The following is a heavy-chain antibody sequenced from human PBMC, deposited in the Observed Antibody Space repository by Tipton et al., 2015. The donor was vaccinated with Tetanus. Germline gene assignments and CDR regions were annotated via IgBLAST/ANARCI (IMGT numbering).Heavy chain of an antibody. J-gene: IGHJ4*02. Sequence: TLSLTCSVSGASISSGGYFWNWIRHRPGKGLEWIGYIYYSGSTFYNPSLKSRVNISVDTSKNQFSLRLTSVTAADTAVYYCARGGNEYGDPPDYWGRGTLVTVSS. D-gene: IGHD4-17*01. CDR1: GASISSGGYF. CDR2: IYYSGST. V-gene: IGHV4-31*03. CDR3: ARGGNEYGDPPDY.